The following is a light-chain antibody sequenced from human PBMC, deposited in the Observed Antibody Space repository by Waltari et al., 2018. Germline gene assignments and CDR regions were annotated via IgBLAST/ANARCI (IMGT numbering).Light chain of an antibody. CDR3: QQFSSNPLT. V-gene: IGKV1-5*03. CDR1: QRISSW. J-gene: IGKJ4*01. CDR2: KAS. Sequence: DIQMTQSPSTLSASVGDRVTITCRASQRISSWLAWYQHKPGKAPKLLIYKASSLESGVPSRFSGSGSGTEFTLTISSLQPDDSATYYCQQFSSNPLTFGGGTKVEIK.